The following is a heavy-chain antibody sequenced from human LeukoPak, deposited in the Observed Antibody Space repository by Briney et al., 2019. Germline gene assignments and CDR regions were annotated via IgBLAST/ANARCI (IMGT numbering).Heavy chain of an antibody. CDR2: IRYDGSNK. Sequence: PGGSLRLSCAASGFTFSSYGMHWVRQAPGKGLEWVAFIRYDGSNKYYADSVKGRFTISRDNSKNTLYLQMNSLRAEDTAVYYCAKDIVVVPAALDNFDYWGQGTLVTVSS. CDR1: GFTFSSYG. J-gene: IGHJ4*02. V-gene: IGHV3-30*02. CDR3: AKDIVVVPAALDNFDY. D-gene: IGHD2-2*01.